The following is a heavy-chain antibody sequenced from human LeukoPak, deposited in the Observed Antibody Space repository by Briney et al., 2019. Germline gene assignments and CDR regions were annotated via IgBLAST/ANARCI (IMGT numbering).Heavy chain of an antibody. Sequence: GGSLRLSCSASGFTFNRFYLHWVRQAPGKGLEFVSHISSNGATTYYADYVKGRFTISRDNSKNTLYLQMSSLRADDTAVYYCVKDRSIAAPNNDFFDSWGQGALVTVSS. CDR1: GFTFNRFY. CDR2: ISSNGATT. J-gene: IGHJ4*02. V-gene: IGHV3-64D*06. CDR3: VKDRSIAAPNNDFFDS. D-gene: IGHD6-6*01.